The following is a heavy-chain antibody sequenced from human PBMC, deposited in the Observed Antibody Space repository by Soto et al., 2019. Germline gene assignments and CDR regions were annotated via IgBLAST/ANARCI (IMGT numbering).Heavy chain of an antibody. Sequence: PSETLSLTCPVADGSIDSYYWTWIRQPPGKGLEWIGYVYYTGTTTYSPSLKSRVTISVDTSMNQISLKLSSVTAADTAFYYCARLGGYYQSLDTWGQGTLVTAPQ. CDR3: ARLGGYYQSLDT. V-gene: IGHV4-59*08. CDR1: DGSIDSYY. J-gene: IGHJ5*02. D-gene: IGHD3-22*01. CDR2: VYYTGTT.